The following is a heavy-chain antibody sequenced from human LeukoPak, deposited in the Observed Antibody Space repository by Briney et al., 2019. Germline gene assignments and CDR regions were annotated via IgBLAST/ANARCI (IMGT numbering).Heavy chain of an antibody. CDR3: ARDIWDIVVVPAAMGYYYYYMDV. V-gene: IGHV4-4*07. J-gene: IGHJ6*03. D-gene: IGHD2-2*01. CDR2: IYTSGST. CDR1: GGSISSYY. Sequence: SETLSLTCTVSGGSISSYYWSWIRQPAGKGLEWIGRIYTSGSTNYNPSLKSRVTMSVDTSKNQFSLKLSSVTAADTAVYYCARDIWDIVVVPAAMGYYYYYMDVWGKGTTVTVSS.